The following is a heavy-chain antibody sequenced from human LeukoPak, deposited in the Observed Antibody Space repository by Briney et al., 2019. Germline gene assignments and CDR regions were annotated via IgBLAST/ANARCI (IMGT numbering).Heavy chain of an antibody. Sequence: PSDTLSLTCTVSGYSISSGYYWGWIRQSPEKGLEWIGSIYHSGATYYNPSLKSRVTISVDTSKNQFSLKVTSVTAADTAVYYCARDLGMAGIAPVDYWGQGTLVTVSS. V-gene: IGHV4-38-2*02. CDR3: ARDLGMAGIAPVDY. J-gene: IGHJ4*02. D-gene: IGHD6-19*01. CDR2: IYHSGAT. CDR1: GYSISSGYY.